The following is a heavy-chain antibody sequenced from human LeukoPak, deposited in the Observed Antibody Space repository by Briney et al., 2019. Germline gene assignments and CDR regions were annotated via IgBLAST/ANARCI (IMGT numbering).Heavy chain of an antibody. CDR1: GFTFSSYE. J-gene: IGHJ6*03. Sequence: GGSLRLPCAASGFTFSSYEMNWVRQAPGKGLEWVSYISSSGSTIYYADSVKGRFTISRDNAKNSLYLQMNSLRAEDTTVYYCAELGITMIGGVWGKGTTVTIS. D-gene: IGHD3-10*02. V-gene: IGHV3-48*03. CDR3: AELGITMIGGV. CDR2: ISSSGSTI.